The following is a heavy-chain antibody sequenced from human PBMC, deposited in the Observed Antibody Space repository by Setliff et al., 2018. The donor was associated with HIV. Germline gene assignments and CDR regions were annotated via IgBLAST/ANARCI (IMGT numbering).Heavy chain of an antibody. CDR1: GYTFTGYY. V-gene: IGHV1-2*02. Sequence: VASVKVSCKASGYTFTGYYMHWVRQAPGQGLEWMGWINPNNGGTNYAQKFQGRVTMTRDTSISTAYMELSSLRSEDTALYYCAGSILTGYYTFGADYWGQGTLVTVSS. CDR3: AGSILTGYYTFGADY. CDR2: INPNNGGT. D-gene: IGHD3-9*01. J-gene: IGHJ4*02.